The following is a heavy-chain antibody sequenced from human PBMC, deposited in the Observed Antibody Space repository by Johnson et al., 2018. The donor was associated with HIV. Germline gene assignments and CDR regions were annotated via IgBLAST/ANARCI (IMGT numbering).Heavy chain of an antibody. CDR2: INWNSGTL. Sequence: VQLVESGGGLVQPGRSLRLSCAASGFTFDDYAMHWVRQGPGKGLEWVSGINWNSGTLGYVDSMKGRFTISRDNSKNTPYLQMNSLRAEDTAVYYCAKDYPTSNWAVPDAFDIWGQGTMVTVSS. CDR3: AKDYPTSNWAVPDAFDI. CDR1: GFTFDDYA. V-gene: IGHV3-9*01. J-gene: IGHJ3*02. D-gene: IGHD7-27*01.